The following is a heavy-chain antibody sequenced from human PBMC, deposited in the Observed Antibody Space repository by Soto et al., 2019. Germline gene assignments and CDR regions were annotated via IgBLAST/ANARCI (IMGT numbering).Heavy chain of an antibody. D-gene: IGHD2-2*02. J-gene: IGHJ4*02. CDR3: AREVDCSSTSCYSFDY. CDR2: INPNSGGT. CDR1: GYTFTGYY. V-gene: IGHV1-2*04. Sequence: GASVKVSCKASGYTFTGYYMHWGRQAPGQGLEWMGWINPNSGGTNYAQKFQGWVTMTRDTSISTAYMELSRLRSDDTAVYYCAREVDCSSTSCYSFDYWGQGTLVTVSS.